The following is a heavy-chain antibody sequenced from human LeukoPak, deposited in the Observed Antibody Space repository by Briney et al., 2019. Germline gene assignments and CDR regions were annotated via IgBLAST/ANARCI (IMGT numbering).Heavy chain of an antibody. CDR1: GFTFSSYA. J-gene: IGHJ6*03. Sequence: GGSLRLACGASGFTFSSYAMSWVRQAPGKGLEWVSGINWNGGSTGYADSVEGRFTISRDNAKNSLYLQMNSLRAEDTALYYCARAAGITGTRYMDVWGKGTTVTVSS. CDR2: INWNGGST. V-gene: IGHV3-20*04. CDR3: ARAAGITGTRYMDV. D-gene: IGHD1-7*01.